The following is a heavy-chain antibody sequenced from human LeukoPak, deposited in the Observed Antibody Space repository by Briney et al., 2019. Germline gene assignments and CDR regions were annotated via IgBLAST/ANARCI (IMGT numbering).Heavy chain of an antibody. D-gene: IGHD2-2*01. CDR3: ARDDIVVVPAAQTYNWFDP. V-gene: IGHV1-2*02. CDR2: INPNSGGT. Sequence: GASVKVSCKASGYTFTGYYMHWVRQAPGQGLECMGWINPNSGGTNYAQKFQGRVTMTRGTSISTAYMELSRLRSDDTAVYYCARDDIVVVPAAQTYNWFDPWGQGTLVTVSS. CDR1: GYTFTGYY. J-gene: IGHJ5*02.